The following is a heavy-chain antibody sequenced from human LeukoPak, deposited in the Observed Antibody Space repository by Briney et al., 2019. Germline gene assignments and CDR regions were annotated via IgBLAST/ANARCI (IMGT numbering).Heavy chain of an antibody. CDR2: IWYDGSNQ. CDR3: AKDKTSGSYSLGFEY. Sequence: GGSLRLSCAASGFTFSNYAMSWVRQAPGKGLEWVAVIWYDGSNQYYADSVKGRFTISRDNSKNTLYLQMNSLRAEDTAVYFCAKDKTSGSYSLGFEYWGQGALVTVSS. J-gene: IGHJ4*02. V-gene: IGHV3-33*03. CDR1: GFTFSNYA. D-gene: IGHD1-26*01.